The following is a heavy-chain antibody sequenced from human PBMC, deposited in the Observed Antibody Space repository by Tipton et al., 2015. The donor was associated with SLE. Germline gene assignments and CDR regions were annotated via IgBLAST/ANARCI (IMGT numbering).Heavy chain of an antibody. D-gene: IGHD3-3*01. J-gene: IGHJ6*02. CDR2: IDTSGGGT. CDR3: VRGLEKYYDFWSGYSDYYHGLDV. V-gene: IGHV1-46*01. CDR1: GYTFTSNY. Sequence: QSGAEVKKPGASVKVSCKTSGYTFTSNYMHWLRQAPGQGLEWMGIIDTSGGGTSYAQTFQGRVTMTRDTSTTTVYMDLSSLRSEDTAVYYCVRGLEKYYDFWSGYSDYYHGLDVWGQGTTVTVSS.